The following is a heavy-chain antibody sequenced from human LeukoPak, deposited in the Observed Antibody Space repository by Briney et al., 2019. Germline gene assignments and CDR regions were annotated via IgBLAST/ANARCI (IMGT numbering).Heavy chain of an antibody. CDR2: IYAGASDT. V-gene: IGHV5-51*01. CDR3: ARREFGVLYYFGY. J-gene: IGHJ4*02. CDR1: GYSFTNYW. D-gene: IGHD3-10*01. Sequence: GESLKISCNASGYSFTNYWIGWVRQMPGKGLEWMGSIYAGASDTRYSPSFQGQVTISADKSISTACLQWSTLKASDTAMYYCARREFGVLYYFGYWGQGTLVTASS.